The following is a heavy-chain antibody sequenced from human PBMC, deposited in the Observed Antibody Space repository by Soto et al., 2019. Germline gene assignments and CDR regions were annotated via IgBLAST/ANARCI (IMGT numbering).Heavy chain of an antibody. D-gene: IGHD3-10*01. Sequence: QVQLEQSGAEVKKPGSSVKVSCKASGGTLSDHGVAWLRQAPGQGLEWMGGTIPVFNTAKYAQKFQGRVTVTADKFTNIPYMELSSPRSEDTAFYFCARGVYGSGNYYTGPSGFDIWGQGTMVIVSS. CDR2: TIPVFNTA. CDR1: GGTLSDHG. J-gene: IGHJ3*02. V-gene: IGHV1-69*06. CDR3: ARGVYGSGNYYTGPSGFDI.